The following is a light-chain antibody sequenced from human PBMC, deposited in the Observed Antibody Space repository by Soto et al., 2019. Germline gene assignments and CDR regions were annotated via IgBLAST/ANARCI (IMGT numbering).Light chain of an antibody. V-gene: IGKV3-20*01. CDR3: QQYDSSPRT. J-gene: IGKJ1*01. CDR2: AIS. Sequence: ENVLTQSPGTLSLSPGQRATLSCRASHTISSSYLAWYQQKPGQAPRLLIYAISDRATGVPDRFRGSGSGTDFTLTIARLEPEDFAVYFCQQYDSSPRTFGQGTKM. CDR1: HTISSSY.